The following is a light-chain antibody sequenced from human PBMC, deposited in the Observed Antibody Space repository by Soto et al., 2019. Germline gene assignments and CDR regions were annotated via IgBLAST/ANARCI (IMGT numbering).Light chain of an antibody. CDR2: DAS. CDR1: QSVSSY. V-gene: IGKV3-11*01. J-gene: IGKJ1*01. Sequence: EIVLTQSPGTLSLSPGERATLSCRASQSVSSYLAWYQQKPGQAPRLLIDDASDRATGIPARFSGSGSGTEFTLTISSLKSEDFAVYYCQQYDNWPRTFGQGTKVDIK. CDR3: QQYDNWPRT.